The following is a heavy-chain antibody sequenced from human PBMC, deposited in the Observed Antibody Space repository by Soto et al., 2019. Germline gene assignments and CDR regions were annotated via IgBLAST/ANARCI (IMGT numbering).Heavy chain of an antibody. V-gene: IGHV4-4*02. D-gene: IGHD3-10*01. CDR2: IFHSGNT. CDR1: GGSISSSDW. J-gene: IGHJ4*02. Sequence: QVQLQESGPGLVKPSGTLSLTCAVSGGSISSSDWWSWVRQPPGKGLEWIGEIFHSGNTNYNPSLKIRVTMSLDKSKNQFSIKLSSVTYADTAVYYCDRAGGYYGHYFDSWGQGTLVTVSS. CDR3: DRAGGYYGHYFDS.